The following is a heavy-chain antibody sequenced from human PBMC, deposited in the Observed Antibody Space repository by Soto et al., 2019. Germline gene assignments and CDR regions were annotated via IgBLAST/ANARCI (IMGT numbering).Heavy chain of an antibody. Sequence: GGSLRLSCATSGITFSSHAMHWVRQAPGKGLEWVAVVSYDGSKKYNADSVKGRFTISRDNSKNTLYLQMNSLRGEDTAVYYFARDQYSDDHDYYRMDVWGQGTTVPVPS. CDR3: ARDQYSDDHDYYRMDV. J-gene: IGHJ6*02. CDR1: GITFSSHA. D-gene: IGHD5-18*01. CDR2: VSYDGSKK. V-gene: IGHV3-30-3*01.